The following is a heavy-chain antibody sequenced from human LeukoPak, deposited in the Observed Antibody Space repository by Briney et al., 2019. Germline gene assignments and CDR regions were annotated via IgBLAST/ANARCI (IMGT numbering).Heavy chain of an antibody. Sequence: SETLSLTCTVSGDSISSYYWSWIRQPPGKGLEWIGYIFYSGSTHSNPSLKSRVTISVDTSKTQFSLNLSSVTAADTAVYYCARHGAAYSFDYWGQGTLVTVSS. D-gene: IGHD2-21*01. J-gene: IGHJ4*02. CDR3: ARHGAAYSFDY. CDR2: IFYSGST. V-gene: IGHV4-59*08. CDR1: GDSISSYY.